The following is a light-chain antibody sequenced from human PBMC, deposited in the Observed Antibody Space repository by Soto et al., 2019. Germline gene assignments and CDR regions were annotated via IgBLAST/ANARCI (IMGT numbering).Light chain of an antibody. CDR2: SAS. Sequence: IQMTQSPSSLSTSIGDRGTITCRASQRINIYLNWYRQKPGKAPELLIYSASNLQSGVPSRFSGSGSGTDFTLTISGLQSEDFATYYCQQSFSTPTFGQGTRLEI. CDR1: QRINIY. V-gene: IGKV1-39*01. CDR3: QQSFSTPT. J-gene: IGKJ5*01.